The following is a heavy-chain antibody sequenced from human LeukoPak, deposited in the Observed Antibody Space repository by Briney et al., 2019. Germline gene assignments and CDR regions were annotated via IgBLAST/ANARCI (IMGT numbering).Heavy chain of an antibody. CDR2: ISGSGDRT. J-gene: IGHJ4*02. D-gene: IGHD3-9*01. CDR1: GFTFSSYA. V-gene: IGHV3-23*01. Sequence: PGGSLRLSCAASGFTFSSYAMSWVRQAPGKGLEWVSLISGSGDRTYYADSVKGRFTISRDNSKNTLYLQMKSLRVEDTAVYHCAKGGRYPVDFWGQGTLVTVSS. CDR3: AKGGRYPVDF.